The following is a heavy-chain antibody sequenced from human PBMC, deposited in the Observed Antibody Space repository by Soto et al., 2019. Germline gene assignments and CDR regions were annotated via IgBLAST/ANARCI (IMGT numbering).Heavy chain of an antibody. CDR3: ARDLKRYYDSSGYGYYYYGMDV. CDR2: IIPIFGTA. V-gene: IGHV1-69*01. CDR1: GGTFSSYA. J-gene: IGHJ6*02. D-gene: IGHD3-22*01. Sequence: QVQLVQSGAEVKKPGSSVKVSCKASGGTFSSYAISWVRQAPGQGLEWMGGIIPIFGTANYAQKFQGRVTITADESTTTAYMELSSLRAEDKAVYYCARDLKRYYDSSGYGYYYYGMDVWGQGTTVTVSS.